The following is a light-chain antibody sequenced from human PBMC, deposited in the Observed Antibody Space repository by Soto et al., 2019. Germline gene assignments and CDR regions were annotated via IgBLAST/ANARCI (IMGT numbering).Light chain of an antibody. CDR2: DVM. J-gene: IGLJ1*01. CDR3: CSYAGGYTHV. Sequence: QSVLTQPRSVSGSPGQSVTISCTGTSSDVGGYNFVSWFQQHPGKAPKLIIYDVMKRPSGVPHHFSGSRSGNTASLTISGLQADDEADDYCCSYAGGYTHVFGTGTKVTVL. CDR1: SSDVGGYNF. V-gene: IGLV2-11*01.